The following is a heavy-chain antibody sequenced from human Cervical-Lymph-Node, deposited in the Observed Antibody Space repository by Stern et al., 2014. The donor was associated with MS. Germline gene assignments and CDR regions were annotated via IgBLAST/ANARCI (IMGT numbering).Heavy chain of an antibody. D-gene: IGHD5-24*01. CDR1: GYSFTSYW. J-gene: IGHJ5*02. Sequence: AQLVQSGAEVKKPGASLKISCKGSGYSFTSYWIGWVRQMPGKGLAWMGIIFPGVSDTRYSPSFQGQVTISADKPISTAYLQWTSLKASDSAMYYCARTEMATINHWGQGTLVTVSS. CDR3: ARTEMATINH. CDR2: IFPGVSDT. V-gene: IGHV5-51*01.